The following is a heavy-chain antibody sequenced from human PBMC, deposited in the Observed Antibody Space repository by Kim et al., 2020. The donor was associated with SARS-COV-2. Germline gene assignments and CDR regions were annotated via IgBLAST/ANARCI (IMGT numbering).Heavy chain of an antibody. CDR1: GGSVSSSYYY. J-gene: IGHJ6*02. Sequence: SETLSLTCTVSGGSVSSSYYYWGWIRQPPEKGLEWIGNIYYSGSTYYNPSLKSRVTISLDTSKNQFSLNLNSVTAADTAVYYCARRGDYYESSGYETYFYYYGMDVWGQGTTVTVSS. D-gene: IGHD3-22*01. V-gene: IGHV4-39*01. CDR3: ARRGDYYESSGYETYFYYYGMDV. CDR2: IYYSGST.